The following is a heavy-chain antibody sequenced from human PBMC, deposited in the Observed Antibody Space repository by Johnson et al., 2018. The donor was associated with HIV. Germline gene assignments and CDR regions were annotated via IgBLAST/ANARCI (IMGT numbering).Heavy chain of an antibody. J-gene: IGHJ3*02. CDR3: LGI. CDR1: GFTVSSNY. CDR2: ISGSGGST. Sequence: MLLVESGGGLVQPGGSLRLSCAASGFTVSSNYMSWVRQAPGQGLEWVSAISGSGGSTYYADSVQGRFTISRDNSKNTLYLQMNSLRAGDTAVYYCLGIWGQGTMVTVSS. V-gene: IGHV3-23*04.